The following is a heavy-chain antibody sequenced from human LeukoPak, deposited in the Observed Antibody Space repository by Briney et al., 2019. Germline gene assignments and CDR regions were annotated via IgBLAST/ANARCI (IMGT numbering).Heavy chain of an antibody. Sequence: GRYLRLSCAASGFTFSNYVMHWVRQAPGKGLEWVAVISYDGSDKYYADSVKGRFTISRDNSKNTLYLQMNSLRPEDTAVYYCARDWGRRYSSGWYGDFDYWGQGTLVTVSS. D-gene: IGHD6-19*01. V-gene: IGHV3-30-3*01. CDR2: ISYDGSDK. CDR3: ARDWGRRYSSGWYGDFDY. J-gene: IGHJ4*02. CDR1: GFTFSNYV.